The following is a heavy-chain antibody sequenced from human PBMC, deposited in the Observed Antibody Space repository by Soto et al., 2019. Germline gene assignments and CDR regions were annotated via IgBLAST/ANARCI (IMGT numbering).Heavy chain of an antibody. Sequence: SETLSLTCTVSGGSISSYYWSWIRQPPGKGPEWIGYIYYSGSTNYNPSLKSRVTISVDTSKNQFSLKLSSVTAADTAVYYCARDRLPSSWFDPWGQGTLVTVSS. D-gene: IGHD5-12*01. V-gene: IGHV4-59*01. CDR1: GGSISSYY. J-gene: IGHJ5*02. CDR3: ARDRLPSSWFDP. CDR2: IYYSGST.